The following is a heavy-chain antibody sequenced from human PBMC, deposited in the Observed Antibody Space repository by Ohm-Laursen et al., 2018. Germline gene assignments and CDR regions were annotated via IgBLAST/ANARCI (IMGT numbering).Heavy chain of an antibody. Sequence: RSLRLSCTAFAFTFSNSAMHWVRQAPGKGLEWVAVIYYDGSNKYYADSVKGRFAISRDNSRKTLYLQMNSLRVEDTAVYYCAKDLARTDFYYAMDVWGQGTTVTVSS. D-gene: IGHD2-8*02. CDR1: AFTFSNSA. CDR2: IYYDGSNK. CDR3: AKDLARTDFYYAMDV. J-gene: IGHJ6*02. V-gene: IGHV3-33*06.